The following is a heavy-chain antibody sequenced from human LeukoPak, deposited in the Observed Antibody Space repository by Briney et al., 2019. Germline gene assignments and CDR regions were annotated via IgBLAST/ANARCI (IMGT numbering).Heavy chain of an antibody. J-gene: IGHJ5*02. CDR3: ATLGYYGSGSYQSPSNWFDP. Sequence: GASVKVSCKVSGYTLTELSMHWVRQAPGKGLEWMGGFDPEDGETIYAQKFQGRVTMTEDTSTDTAYMELSSLSSEDTAVYYCATLGYYGSGSYQSPSNWFDPWGQGTLVTVSS. D-gene: IGHD3-10*01. V-gene: IGHV1-24*01. CDR2: FDPEDGET. CDR1: GYTLTELS.